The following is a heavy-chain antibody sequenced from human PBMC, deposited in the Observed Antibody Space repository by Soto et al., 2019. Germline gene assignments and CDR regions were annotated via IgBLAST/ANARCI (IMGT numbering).Heavy chain of an antibody. Sequence: QVQLQESGPGLVKPSQTLSLTCTVSYGSISSGDYYWSWIRQPPGKGLEWIGNIYYTGTTYDNPSLKSRVTISVATSKNQFSLKLSSVTAADTAVYYCARASYCGGDCYSPYYYFYAMDVWGHGTTVTVSS. D-gene: IGHD2-21*02. J-gene: IGHJ6*02. CDR3: ARASYCGGDCYSPYYYFYAMDV. CDR2: IYYTGTT. V-gene: IGHV4-30-4*01. CDR1: YGSISSGDYY.